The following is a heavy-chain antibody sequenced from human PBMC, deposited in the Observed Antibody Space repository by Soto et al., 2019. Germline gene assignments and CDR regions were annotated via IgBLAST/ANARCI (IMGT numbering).Heavy chain of an antibody. CDR3: AGAPDGSFDY. Sequence: HPGGSLRLSCAASGFTFSTSWMHWVRQAPGKGLVWVSRINRDGSVTTYADSVKGRFTISRDNAKNTVFLQMNSLRAEDAAVYYCAGAPDGSFDYWGQGTLVTVSS. V-gene: IGHV3-74*01. J-gene: IGHJ4*02. CDR2: INRDGSVT. D-gene: IGHD3-10*01. CDR1: GFTFSTSW.